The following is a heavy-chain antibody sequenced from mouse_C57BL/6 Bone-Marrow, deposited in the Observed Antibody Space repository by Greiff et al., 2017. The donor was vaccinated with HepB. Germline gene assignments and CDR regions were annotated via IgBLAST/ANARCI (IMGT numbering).Heavy chain of an antibody. CDR2: IYPGDGDT. CDR1: GYAFSSYW. V-gene: IGHV1-80*01. D-gene: IGHD2-2*01. Sequence: QVQLQQSGAELVKPGASVKISCKASGYAFSSYWMNWVKQRPGKGLEWIGQIYPGDGDTNYNGKFKGKATLTADKSSSTAYMQLSSLTSEDSAVYFCARVRLREDWYFDVWGTGTTVTVSS. J-gene: IGHJ1*03. CDR3: ARVRLREDWYFDV.